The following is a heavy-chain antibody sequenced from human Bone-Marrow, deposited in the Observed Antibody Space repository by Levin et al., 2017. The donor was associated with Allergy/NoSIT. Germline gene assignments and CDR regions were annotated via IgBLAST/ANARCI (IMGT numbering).Heavy chain of an antibody. Sequence: GGSLRLSCAASGFTLSDYYMSWIRQAPGKGLEWVSYISSRGTTMYLADSVKGRFTISRDNAKHSLSLQMNSLRADDTAVYYCARDMNKAQYNYGMDVWGQGTTVTVSS. V-gene: IGHV3-11*01. CDR3: ARDMNKAQYNYGMDV. CDR1: GFTLSDYY. D-gene: IGHD1/OR15-1a*01. J-gene: IGHJ6*02. CDR2: ISSRGTTM.